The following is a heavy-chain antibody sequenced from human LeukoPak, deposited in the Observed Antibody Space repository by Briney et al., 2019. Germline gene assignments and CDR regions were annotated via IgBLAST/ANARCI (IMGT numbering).Heavy chain of an antibody. CDR3: ARARNGWTEDY. D-gene: IGHD5-24*01. CDR1: GGSISSYY. J-gene: IGHJ4*02. CDR2: IYYSGST. V-gene: IGHV4-59*01. Sequence: SETLSLTCTVSGGSISSYYWSWIRQPPGKGLEWIGYIYYSGSTNYNPSLKSRVTISVDTSKNQFSLKLSSVTAADTAVYYCARARNGWTEDYWGQGTLVTVSS.